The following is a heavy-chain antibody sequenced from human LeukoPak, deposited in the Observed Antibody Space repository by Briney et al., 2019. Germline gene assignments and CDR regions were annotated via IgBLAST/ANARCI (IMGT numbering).Heavy chain of an antibody. J-gene: IGHJ4*02. D-gene: IGHD6-13*01. V-gene: IGHV3-9*03. CDR3: AKDMGQQLVGGDFDY. CDR1: GFTFDDYA. Sequence: GRSLRLSCAASGFTFDDYAMYWVRQAPGKGLEWVSGISWNSGSIVYADSVKGRFTISRDNAKNSLYLQMNSLRAEDMALYYCAKDMGQQLVGGDFDYWGQGTLVAVSS. CDR2: ISWNSGSI.